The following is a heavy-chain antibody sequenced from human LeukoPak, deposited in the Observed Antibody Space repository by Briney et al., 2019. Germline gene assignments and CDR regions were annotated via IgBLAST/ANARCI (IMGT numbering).Heavy chain of an antibody. J-gene: IGHJ5*02. D-gene: IGHD6-19*01. CDR3: ARGPPPWLHGGFDP. Sequence: GGSLRLSCAASGFTFSSYGMHWVRQAPGKGLEWVAVIWYDGSNKYYADSVKGRFTISRDNSKNTLYLQMNSLRAEDTAVYYCARGPPPWLHGGFDPWGQGTLVTVSS. V-gene: IGHV3-33*01. CDR1: GFTFSSYG. CDR2: IWYDGSNK.